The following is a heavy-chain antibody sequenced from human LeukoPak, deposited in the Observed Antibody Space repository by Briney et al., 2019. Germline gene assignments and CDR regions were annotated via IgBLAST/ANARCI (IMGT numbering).Heavy chain of an antibody. CDR1: DVAMSDYY. CDR2: ISHSGST. CDR3: AGHHPRNTVDF. Sequence: SETLSLTCTVSDVAMSDYYWSWIRQPPGKGLEWIGYISHSGSTNYSPSLKSRVTISLDTSKNQSSLKLSSVTAADTAVYYCAGHHPRNTVDFWGQGTLVTVSS. D-gene: IGHD2-8*02. J-gene: IGHJ4*02. V-gene: IGHV4-59*08.